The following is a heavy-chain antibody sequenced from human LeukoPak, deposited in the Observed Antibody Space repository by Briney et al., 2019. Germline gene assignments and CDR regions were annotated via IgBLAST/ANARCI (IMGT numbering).Heavy chain of an antibody. D-gene: IGHD3-16*01. CDR3: AKITGPKSQPYYFDY. V-gene: IGHV3-23*03. CDR2: IYSGGST. Sequence: PGGSLRLSCAASGFTFSSYGMSWVRQAPGKGLEWVSVIYSGGSTYYADSVKGRFTISRDNSKNTLYLQMNSLRAEDTAVYYCAKITGPKSQPYYFDYWGQGTLVTVSS. CDR1: GFTFSSYG. J-gene: IGHJ4*02.